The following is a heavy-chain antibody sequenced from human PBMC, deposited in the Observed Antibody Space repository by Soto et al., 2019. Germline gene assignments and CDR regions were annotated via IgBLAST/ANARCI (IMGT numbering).Heavy chain of an antibody. D-gene: IGHD3-3*01. CDR2: ISWNSGSI. Sequence: GGSLRLSCAASGFTFDDYAMHWVRQAPGKGLEWVSGISWNSGSIGYADSVKGRFTISRDNAKNSLYLQMNSLRAEDTALYYCAKGVLGVIDYYYMDVWGKGTTVTVSS. J-gene: IGHJ6*03. CDR1: GFTFDDYA. CDR3: AKGVLGVIDYYYMDV. V-gene: IGHV3-9*01.